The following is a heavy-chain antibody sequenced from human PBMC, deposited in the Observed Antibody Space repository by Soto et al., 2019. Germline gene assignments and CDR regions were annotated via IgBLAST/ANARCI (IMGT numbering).Heavy chain of an antibody. V-gene: IGHV1-46*03. CDR2: INPRGGGT. D-gene: IGHD3-22*01. J-gene: IGHJ3*02. Sequence: QVQLVQSGAEVRKPGASVKVSCKASGYMFTDYYIHWVRQAPRQGLAWMGMINPRGGGTTYTEEFQSRVAITRNTYNTTVYMELRSLRPEDTAVYDCCRDSGNYYDDSNRPYNAFDKLGQGTLVTVSS. CDR3: CRDSGNYYDDSNRPYNAFDK. CDR1: GYMFTDYY.